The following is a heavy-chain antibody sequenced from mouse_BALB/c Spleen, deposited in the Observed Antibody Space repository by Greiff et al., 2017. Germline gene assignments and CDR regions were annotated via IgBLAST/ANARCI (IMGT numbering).Heavy chain of an antibody. CDR1: GYTFTSYW. CDR3: ARHYYGSSYVGMDY. Sequence: QVQLQQSGAELAQPGASVKMSCKASGYTFTSYWMHWVKQRPGQGLEWFGYINPSTGYTEYNQKFKGKATLTADKSSSTAYMQLSSLTSENSAVYFCARHYYGSSYVGMDYWGQGTSVTVAS. D-gene: IGHD1-1*01. J-gene: IGHJ4*01. CDR2: INPSTGYT. V-gene: IGHV1-7*01.